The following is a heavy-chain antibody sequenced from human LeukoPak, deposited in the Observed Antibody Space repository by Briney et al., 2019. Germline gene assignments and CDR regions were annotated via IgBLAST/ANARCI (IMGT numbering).Heavy chain of an antibody. CDR2: MYYTGST. V-gene: IGHV4-59*02. Sequence: KSSETLSLTCTVSGGSVNDYYWSWIRQPPGKGLEWIGYMYYTGSTNYNPSLKSRVTMSVDTSKTRFFLKLSSVTAADTALYYCASVSIVYGMDVWGQGTAVTVSS. J-gene: IGHJ6*02. CDR1: GGSVNDYY. D-gene: IGHD3-3*02. CDR3: ASVSIVYGMDV.